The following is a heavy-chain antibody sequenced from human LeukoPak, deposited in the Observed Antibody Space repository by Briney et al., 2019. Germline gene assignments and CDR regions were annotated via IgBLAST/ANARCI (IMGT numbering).Heavy chain of an antibody. Sequence: GASVKVSCKASGYTFTSYGISWVRQAPGQGLEWMGWISAYNGNTNYAQKLQGRVTMTTDTSTSTAYMEQRSLRSDDTAVYYCARGRQLWFGELFDFDYWGQGTLVTVSS. V-gene: IGHV1-18*01. D-gene: IGHD3-10*01. CDR1: GYTFTSYG. CDR2: ISAYNGNT. CDR3: ARGRQLWFGELFDFDY. J-gene: IGHJ4*02.